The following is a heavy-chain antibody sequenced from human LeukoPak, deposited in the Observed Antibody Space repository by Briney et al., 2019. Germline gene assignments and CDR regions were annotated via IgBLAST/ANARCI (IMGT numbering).Heavy chain of an antibody. Sequence: ASVKVSCEASGGTFSSYAISCVRQAPGQGLEWMGGIIPIFGTANYAQKFQGRVTITTDESTSTAYMELSSLRSEDTAVYYCAREAAAGYYFDYWGQGTLVTVSS. D-gene: IGHD6-13*01. CDR3: AREAAAGYYFDY. J-gene: IGHJ4*02. CDR1: GGTFSSYA. CDR2: IIPIFGTA. V-gene: IGHV1-69*05.